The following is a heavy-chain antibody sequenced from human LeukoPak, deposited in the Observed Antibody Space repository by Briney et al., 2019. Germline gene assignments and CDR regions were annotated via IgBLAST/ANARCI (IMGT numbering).Heavy chain of an antibody. Sequence: GGSLRLSCAASGFTFSSYWMHWVRQAPGKGLVWVSRINSDGSSTSYADSVKGRFTISRDNAKNTLYLQMNSLRAEDTAVYYCARGKVAVAATDDAFEIWGQGTMVTVSS. CDR1: GFTFSSYW. CDR2: INSDGSST. V-gene: IGHV3-74*01. J-gene: IGHJ3*02. CDR3: ARGKVAVAATDDAFEI. D-gene: IGHD6-19*01.